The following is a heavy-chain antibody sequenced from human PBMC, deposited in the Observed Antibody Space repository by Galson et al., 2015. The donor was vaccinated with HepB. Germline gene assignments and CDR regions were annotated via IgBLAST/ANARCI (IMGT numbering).Heavy chain of an antibody. Sequence: SLRLSCAGSGFTFSDYGVEWVRQAPGKGLEWVSLITRDGSDKYYADSVRGRFTISRDNSKSTLYLEMNSLRPEDTAIYYCGKDRALGISGPIGSWGQGTLVIVSS. V-gene: IGHV3-30*18. CDR2: ITRDGSDK. CDR1: GFTFSDYG. CDR3: GKDRALGISGPIGS. J-gene: IGHJ4*02. D-gene: IGHD3-16*01.